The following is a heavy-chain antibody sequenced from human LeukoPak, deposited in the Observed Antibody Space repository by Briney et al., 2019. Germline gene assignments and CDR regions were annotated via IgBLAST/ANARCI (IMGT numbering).Heavy chain of an antibody. J-gene: IGHJ6*03. D-gene: IGHD3-10*01. CDR2: INHSGST. V-gene: IGHV4-34*01. Sequence: SETLSLTCAVYGGSFSGYYWSWIRQPPGKGLEWIGEINHSGSTNYNPSLKSRVTISVDTSKNRFSLKLSSVTAADTAVYYCARHVYYYGSGSYSMDVWGKGTTVTISS. CDR3: ARHVYYYGSGSYSMDV. CDR1: GGSFSGYY.